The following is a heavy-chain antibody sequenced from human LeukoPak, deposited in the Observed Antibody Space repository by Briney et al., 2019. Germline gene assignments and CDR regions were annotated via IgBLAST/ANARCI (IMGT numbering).Heavy chain of an antibody. CDR3: AAGGWHGRYYYMDV. V-gene: IGHV3-21*01. Sequence: PGGSLRLSCAASGFTFSSYSMNWVRQAPGKGLEWVSSISSSSSYIYYADSVKGRFTISRDNAKNSLYLQMNSLRAEDTAVYYCAAGGWHGRYYYMDVWGKGTTVTVSS. CDR2: ISSSSSYI. J-gene: IGHJ6*03. D-gene: IGHD2-15*01. CDR1: GFTFSSYS.